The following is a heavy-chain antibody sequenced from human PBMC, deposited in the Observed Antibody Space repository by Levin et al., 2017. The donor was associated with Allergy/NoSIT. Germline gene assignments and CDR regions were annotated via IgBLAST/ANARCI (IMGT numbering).Heavy chain of an antibody. CDR2: IRNKANSYAT. D-gene: IGHD2-15*01. J-gene: IGHJ4*02. Sequence: GESLKISCAASGFTFSGSGMHWVRQASGKGLEWVGRIRNKANSYATAYAASVKGRFTISRDDSKNTAYLQMNSLKTEDTAVYYCTRRACSGGSCYSDYWGQGTLVTVSS. CDR1: GFTFSGSG. CDR3: TRRACSGGSCYSDY. V-gene: IGHV3-73*01.